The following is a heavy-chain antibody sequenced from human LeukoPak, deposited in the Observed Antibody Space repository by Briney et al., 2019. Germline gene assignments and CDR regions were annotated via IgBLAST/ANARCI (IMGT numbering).Heavy chain of an antibody. J-gene: IGHJ5*02. D-gene: IGHD3-10*01. CDR1: GGSISSYY. V-gene: IGHV4-59*01. Sequence: SETLSLTCTVSGGSISSYYWSWIRQPPEKGLEWIGYIYYSGSTNYNPSLKSRVTISVDTSKNQFSLKLSSVTAADTAVYYCARAITGLWFGEGGWFDPWGQGTLVTVSS. CDR3: ARAITGLWFGEGGWFDP. CDR2: IYYSGST.